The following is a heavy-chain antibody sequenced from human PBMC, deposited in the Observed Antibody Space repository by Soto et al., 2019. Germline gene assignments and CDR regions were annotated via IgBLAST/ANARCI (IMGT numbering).Heavy chain of an antibody. CDR3: AKDGDYGDYFDY. CDR1: GFTFSSYS. Sequence: GGSLRLSCAASGFTFSSYSMNWVRQAPGKGLEWVSYISSSSSTTYYADSVKGRFTISRDNSKNTLYLQMNSLRAEDTAVYYCAKDGDYGDYFDYWGQGTLVTVSS. J-gene: IGHJ4*02. V-gene: IGHV3-48*01. D-gene: IGHD4-17*01. CDR2: ISSSSSTT.